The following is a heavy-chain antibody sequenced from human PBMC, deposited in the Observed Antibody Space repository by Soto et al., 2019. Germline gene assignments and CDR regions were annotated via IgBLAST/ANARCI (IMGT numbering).Heavy chain of an antibody. Sequence: ESLKISCATSGFTFSDYSMNWVRQAPGKGLEWVSSISSSGNYIYSADSVKGRFTISRDNTKSSLNLQMNSLRAEDTAVYYCARTGRWLQFEDYWGQGNLVTVSS. J-gene: IGHJ4*02. CDR3: ARTGRWLQFEDY. D-gene: IGHD5-12*01. CDR1: GFTFSDYS. V-gene: IGHV3-21*01. CDR2: ISSSGNYI.